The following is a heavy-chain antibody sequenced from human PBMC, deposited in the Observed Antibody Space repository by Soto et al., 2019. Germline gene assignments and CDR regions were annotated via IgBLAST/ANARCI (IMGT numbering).Heavy chain of an antibody. D-gene: IGHD3-22*01. V-gene: IGHV3-15*07. CDR2: IKSKTDGGTT. J-gene: IGHJ3*02. CDR1: GFTFSNAW. Sequence: GSLRLSCAASGFTFSNAWMNWVRQAPGKWLEWVGRIKSKTDGGTTDYAAPVKGRFTISRDNAKNSLYLQMNSLRAEDTAVYYCARGYHYYDSSGYDKWDAFDIWGQGTMVTVSS. CDR3: ARGYHYYDSSGYDKWDAFDI.